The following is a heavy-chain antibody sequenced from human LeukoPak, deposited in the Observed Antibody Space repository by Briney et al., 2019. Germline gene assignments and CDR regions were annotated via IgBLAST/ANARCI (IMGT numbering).Heavy chain of an antibody. V-gene: IGHV3-49*04. J-gene: IGHJ6*02. Sequence: GGSLRLSCTASGFTFGDYAMSWVRQAPGKGLEGVGFIRSKAYGGTTEYAASVKGRFTISRDDSKSIAYLQMNSLKTEDTAVYYCTRLTYYYGMDVWGQGTTVTVSS. CDR2: IRSKAYGGTT. CDR3: TRLTYYYGMDV. CDR1: GFTFGDYA.